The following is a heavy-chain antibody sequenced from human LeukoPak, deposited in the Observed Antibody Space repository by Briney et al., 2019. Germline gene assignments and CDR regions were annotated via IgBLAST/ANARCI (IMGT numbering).Heavy chain of an antibody. Sequence: GASVKVSCKASGYTFTGYYMHWVRQAPGQGLEWMGWVSSYNGNTNHAQKLQGRVTMTTDTSTSTDYMELRSLRSDDTAVYYCARDLPYSSSWESIDYWGQGTLVTVSS. D-gene: IGHD6-13*01. CDR1: GYTFTGYY. CDR2: VSSYNGNT. CDR3: ARDLPYSSSWESIDY. V-gene: IGHV1-18*04. J-gene: IGHJ4*02.